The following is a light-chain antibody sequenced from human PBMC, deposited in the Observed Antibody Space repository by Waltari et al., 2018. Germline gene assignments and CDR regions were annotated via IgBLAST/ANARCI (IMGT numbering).Light chain of an antibody. CDR2: VCT. Sequence: QSALTQPPSVSGAPGQRVTISCTGTSPNIGEGYDLPWYQQLLGTGPRLLIYVCTNRPSGVPDRFSGSRSGTSASLAITGLQTEDEAHYYCQSYDYSLSGSAVFGGGTKLTVL. CDR1: SPNIGEGYD. J-gene: IGLJ2*01. V-gene: IGLV1-40*01. CDR3: QSYDYSLSGSAV.